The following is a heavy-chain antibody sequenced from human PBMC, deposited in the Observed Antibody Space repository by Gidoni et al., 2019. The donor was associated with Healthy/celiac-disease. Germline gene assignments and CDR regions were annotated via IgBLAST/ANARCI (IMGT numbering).Heavy chain of an antibody. Sequence: QVQLVESGGGVVQPGRSLRLSCAASGFTFSSYGMHCVRQAPGKGLEWVAVISYDGSNKYYADSVKGRFTISRDNSKNTLYLQMNSLRAEDTAVYYCSVDILTGDYWGQGTLVTVSS. CDR2: ISYDGSNK. CDR1: GFTFSSYG. V-gene: IGHV3-30*03. CDR3: SVDILTGDY. J-gene: IGHJ4*02. D-gene: IGHD3-9*01.